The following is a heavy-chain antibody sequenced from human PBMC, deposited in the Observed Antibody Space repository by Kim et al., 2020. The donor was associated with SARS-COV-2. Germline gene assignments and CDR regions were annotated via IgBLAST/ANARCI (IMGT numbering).Heavy chain of an antibody. V-gene: IGHV4-34*01. CDR2: INHSGST. CDR3: ARGRRGITMVRGVIGHAFDI. Sequence: SETLSLTCAVYGGSFSGYYWSWIRQPPGKGLEWIGEINHSGSTNYNPSLKSRVTISVDTSKNQFSLKLSSVTAADTAVYYCARGRRGITMVRGVIGHAFDIWGQGTMVTVSS. J-gene: IGHJ3*02. CDR1: GGSFSGYY. D-gene: IGHD3-10*01.